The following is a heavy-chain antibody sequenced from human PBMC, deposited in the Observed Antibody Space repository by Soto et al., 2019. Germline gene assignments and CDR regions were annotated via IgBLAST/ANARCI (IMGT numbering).Heavy chain of an antibody. CDR1: GGSISSGGYY. V-gene: IGHV4-31*03. Sequence: QVQLQESGPGLVKPSQTLSLTCTVSGGSISSGGYYWSWIRQHPGKGLEWIGYIYYSGSTYYNPSPKSRVTIAVDTSKNQFSLKLTSVTAADTAVYYCARVHYYATIHFDYWGQGTLVTVSS. D-gene: IGHD1-26*01. J-gene: IGHJ4*02. CDR3: ARVHYYATIHFDY. CDR2: IYYSGST.